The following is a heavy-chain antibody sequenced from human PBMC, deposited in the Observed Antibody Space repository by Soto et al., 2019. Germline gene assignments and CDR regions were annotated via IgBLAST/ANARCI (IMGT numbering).Heavy chain of an antibody. CDR3: AADRVVVAEKPFDP. D-gene: IGHD2-15*01. J-gene: IGHJ5*02. Sequence: SVKVSCKASGFTFTSSAVQWVRQARGQRLEWIGWIVVGSGNTNYAQKFQERVTITRDMSTSTAYMELSSLGSEDTAVYYCAADRVVVAEKPFDPWGQGTLVTVSS. CDR2: IVVGSGNT. V-gene: IGHV1-58*01. CDR1: GFTFTSSA.